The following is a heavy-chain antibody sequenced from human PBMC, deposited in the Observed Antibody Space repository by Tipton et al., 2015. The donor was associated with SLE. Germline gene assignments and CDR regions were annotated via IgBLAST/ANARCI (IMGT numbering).Heavy chain of an antibody. J-gene: IGHJ3*02. CDR3: ARDLEAFDI. D-gene: IGHD1-1*01. CDR2: IYYSGST. Sequence: TLSLTCTVSGGSISSYYWSWIRQPTGKGLEWIGYIYYSGSTNYNPSLKSRVTISVDTSKNQFSLKLSSVTAADTAVYYCARDLEAFDIWGQGTMVTVSS. V-gene: IGHV4-59*01. CDR1: GGSISSYY.